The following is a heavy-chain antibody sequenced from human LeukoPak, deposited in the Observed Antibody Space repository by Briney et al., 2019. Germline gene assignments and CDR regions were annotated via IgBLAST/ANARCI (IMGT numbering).Heavy chain of an antibody. D-gene: IGHD3-22*01. CDR3: ARIPYYYDSSGYHEYFDL. Sequence: SETLSLTCAVYGGSFSGNYWSWIRQPPGKGLEWIGEINHSGSTNYNPSLKSRVTIAVDTSKNQFSLKLSSVTAADTAVYYCARIPYYYDSSGYHEYFDLWGRGTLVTVSS. CDR1: GGSFSGNY. J-gene: IGHJ2*01. CDR2: INHSGST. V-gene: IGHV4-34*01.